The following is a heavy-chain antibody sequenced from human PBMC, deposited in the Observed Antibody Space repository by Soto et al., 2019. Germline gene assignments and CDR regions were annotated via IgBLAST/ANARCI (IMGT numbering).Heavy chain of an antibody. CDR1: GGSISSGGYY. CDR2: IYYSGST. D-gene: IGHD3-10*01. Sequence: PSETLSLTCTVSGGSISSGGYYWSWIRQHPGKGLEWIGYIYYSGSTYYNPSLKSRVTISVDTSKNQFSLKLSSVTAADTDVYYCARDHRPITMVRGAHRYNWFDPWGQGTLVTVSS. J-gene: IGHJ5*02. V-gene: IGHV4-31*03. CDR3: ARDHRPITMVRGAHRYNWFDP.